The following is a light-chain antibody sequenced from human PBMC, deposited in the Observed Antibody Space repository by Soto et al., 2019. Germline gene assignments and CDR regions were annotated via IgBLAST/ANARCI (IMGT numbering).Light chain of an antibody. Sequence: ETVLTQSPATLSLSPGERATLSCRASQCVTSSYLAWYQQKPGQPPRLLIYGASNRATGIPDRFSGSGSGTDFTLTISRLEPEDFAVYYCQQYGTSPAVTFGPGTKVDIK. CDR1: QCVTSSY. V-gene: IGKV3-20*01. J-gene: IGKJ3*01. CDR3: QQYGTSPAVT. CDR2: GAS.